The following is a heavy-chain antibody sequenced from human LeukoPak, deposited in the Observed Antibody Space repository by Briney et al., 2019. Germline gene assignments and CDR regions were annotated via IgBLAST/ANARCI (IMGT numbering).Heavy chain of an antibody. CDR1: GFTFSSYG. J-gene: IGHJ6*02. CDR3: ARDDYYYYGMDV. CDR2: IRYDGSNK. Sequence: GGSLRLSCAASGFTFSSYGMHWVRQAPGKGLEWVAFIRYDGSNKYYAESVKGRFTISRDNSKNTLYLQMNSLRAEDTAVYYCARDDYYYYGMDVWGQGPTVTVSS. V-gene: IGHV3-30*02.